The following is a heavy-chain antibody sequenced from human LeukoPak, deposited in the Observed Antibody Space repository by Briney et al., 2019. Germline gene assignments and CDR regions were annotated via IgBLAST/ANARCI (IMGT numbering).Heavy chain of an antibody. V-gene: IGHV1-8*01. CDR2: MNPNSGNT. J-gene: IGHJ4*02. CDR3: ARGLGMNY. D-gene: IGHD7-27*01. Sequence: GLEWMGWMNPNSGNTGYAQKFQGRVTMTRDTSISTAYMELSSLGSEDTAVYYCARGLGMNYWGQGALVTVSS.